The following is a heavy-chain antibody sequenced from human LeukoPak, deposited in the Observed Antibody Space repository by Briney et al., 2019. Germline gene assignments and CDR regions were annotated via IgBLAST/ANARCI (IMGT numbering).Heavy chain of an antibody. CDR2: ISYDGTNK. D-gene: IGHD6-19*01. CDR1: GFTFNTYG. Sequence: GGSLRLSCAASGFTFNTYGMHWVRQAPGKGLEWVAVISYDGTNKYYVDSVKGRFTISRDNSKNTLYLQMNSLRAEDTAVYYCAKELTYSSGWYGESPYYYYGMDVWGQGTTVTVSS. CDR3: AKELTYSSGWYGESPYYYYGMDV. J-gene: IGHJ6*02. V-gene: IGHV3-30*18.